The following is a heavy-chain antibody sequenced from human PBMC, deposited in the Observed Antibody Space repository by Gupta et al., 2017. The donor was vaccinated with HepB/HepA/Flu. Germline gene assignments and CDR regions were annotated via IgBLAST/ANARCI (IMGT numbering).Heavy chain of an antibody. CDR3: ARDEYYYDSSGYYYHWFDP. CDR2: INPNSGGT. J-gene: IGHJ5*02. Sequence: QVQLVQSGAEVKKPGASVKVSCKASGYTFTGYYMHWVRQAPGQGLEWMGWINPNSGGTNYAQKFQGRVTMTRDTSISTAYMELSRLRSDDTAVDYCARDEYYYDSSGYYYHWFDPWGQGTLVTVSS. D-gene: IGHD3-22*01. CDR1: GYTFTGYY. V-gene: IGHV1-2*02.